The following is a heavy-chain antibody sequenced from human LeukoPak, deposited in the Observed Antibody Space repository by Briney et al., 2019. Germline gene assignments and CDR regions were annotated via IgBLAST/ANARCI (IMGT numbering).Heavy chain of an antibody. CDR2: MYYSGST. J-gene: IGHJ3*02. V-gene: IGHV4-39*07. Sequence: SETLSLTCSVSGGSISSSSYYWGWIRQAPGKGLEWIGSMYYSGSTYYNPSLKSRVTISIDTSKNQFSLKLSSVTAADTAVYYCARDGTYSSGWSRRGGFDIWGQGTMVTVSS. D-gene: IGHD6-19*01. CDR3: ARDGTYSSGWSRRGGFDI. CDR1: GGSISSSSYY.